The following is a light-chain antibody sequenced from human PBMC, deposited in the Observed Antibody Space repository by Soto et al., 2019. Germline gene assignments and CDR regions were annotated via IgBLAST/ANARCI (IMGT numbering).Light chain of an antibody. CDR3: QQYDTYSRT. Sequence: DIQMTQSPSTLSASVGDRVTITGRASQSFSGTLAWYQQKPGKAPKLLIFDASSLERGVPSRFSGSGSGTEFTLTISSLQPDDFATYYCQQYDTYSRTFGQGTKVDIK. CDR1: QSFSGT. J-gene: IGKJ1*01. CDR2: DAS. V-gene: IGKV1-5*01.